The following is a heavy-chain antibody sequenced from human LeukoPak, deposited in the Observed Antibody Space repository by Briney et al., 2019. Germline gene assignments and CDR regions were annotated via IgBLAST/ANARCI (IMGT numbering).Heavy chain of an antibody. CDR2: ISSSSSYI. V-gene: IGHV3-21*01. J-gene: IGHJ6*04. Sequence: GGSLRLSCAVSGFTFSSYTINWVRQAPGKGLEWVSSISSSSSYIYYADSVKGRFTISRDNAKNSLYLQMNSLRAEDTAVYYCAELGITMIGGVWGKGTTVTISS. D-gene: IGHD3-10*02. CDR1: GFTFSSYT. CDR3: AELGITMIGGV.